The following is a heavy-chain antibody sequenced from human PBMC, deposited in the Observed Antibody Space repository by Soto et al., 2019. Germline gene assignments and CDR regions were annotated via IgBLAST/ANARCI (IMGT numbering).Heavy chain of an antibody. D-gene: IGHD6-13*01. CDR2: FDPEDGET. V-gene: IGHV1-24*01. CDR1: GYTLTELS. CDR3: ATDRTAAAGTNYYYYYGMDV. J-gene: IGHJ6*02. Sequence: ASVKVSCKVSGYTLTELSMHWVRQAPGKGLEWMGGFDPEDGETIYAQKFQGRVTMTEDTSTDTAYMELSSLRSEDTAVYYCATDRTAAAGTNYYYYYGMDVWGQGTTVTVSS.